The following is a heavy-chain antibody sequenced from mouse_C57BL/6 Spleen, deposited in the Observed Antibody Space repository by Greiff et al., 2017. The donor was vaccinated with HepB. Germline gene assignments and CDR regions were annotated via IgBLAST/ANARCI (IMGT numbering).Heavy chain of an antibody. CDR1: GYTFTDYY. J-gene: IGHJ3*01. CDR2: INPNNGGT. Sequence: VQLQQSGPELVKPGASVKISCKASGYTFTDYYMNWVKQSHGKSLEWIGDINPNNGGTSYNQKFKGKATLTVEKSSSTAYMELRSLTSEDSAVYYCAREDSNYDWFAYWGQGTLVTVSA. CDR3: AREDSNYDWFAY. D-gene: IGHD2-5*01. V-gene: IGHV1-26*01.